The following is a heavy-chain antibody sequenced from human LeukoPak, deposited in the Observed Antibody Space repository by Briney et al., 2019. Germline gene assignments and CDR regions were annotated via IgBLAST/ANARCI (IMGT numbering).Heavy chain of an antibody. J-gene: IGHJ4*01. Sequence: GGSLRLSCAASGFTFSSSPMGWVRQAPGEGLEWVSTIGGRGRITYYADSVQGRFTISRDNSKSTLYLQMNSLRAEDTAVYYCAKGGGNCGADCFYYFDYWGHGTLVTVSS. V-gene: IGHV3-23*01. CDR2: IGGRGRIT. CDR1: GFTFSSSP. D-gene: IGHD2-21*02. CDR3: AKGGGNCGADCFYYFDY.